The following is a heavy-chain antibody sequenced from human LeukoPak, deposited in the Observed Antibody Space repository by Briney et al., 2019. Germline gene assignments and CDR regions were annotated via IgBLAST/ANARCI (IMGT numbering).Heavy chain of an antibody. Sequence: GGALRLSCAASGVTLSSYAMHWVRQAPGKGLEWGAVISYDGSNKYYADSVKGRFTISRDNSKNTLYLQMNSLRAEDTAVYYCARDKTMIVVVTYYYGMDVWGQGTTVTVSS. CDR2: ISYDGSNK. CDR1: GVTLSSYA. V-gene: IGHV3-30-3*01. D-gene: IGHD3-22*01. CDR3: ARDKTMIVVVTYYYGMDV. J-gene: IGHJ6*02.